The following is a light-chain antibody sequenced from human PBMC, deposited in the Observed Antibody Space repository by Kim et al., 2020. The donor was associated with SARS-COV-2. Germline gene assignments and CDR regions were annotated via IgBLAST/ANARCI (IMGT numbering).Light chain of an antibody. V-gene: IGLV3-21*04. Sequence: PGRAARISWGGTGIGSKGVDWYQRGSGQAPVQVIYLNSDRPSGIPERFSGSDSGNTATLTISRVEAGDEADYYCQVWDSSSDQRVVFGGGTQLTVL. CDR1: GIGSKG. J-gene: IGLJ2*01. CDR2: LNS. CDR3: QVWDSSSDQRVV.